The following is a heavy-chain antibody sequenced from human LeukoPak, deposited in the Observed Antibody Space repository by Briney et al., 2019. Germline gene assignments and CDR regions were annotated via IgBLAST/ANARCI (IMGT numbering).Heavy chain of an antibody. CDR3: ARRTDYTFDY. D-gene: IGHD4-11*01. V-gene: IGHV5-51*01. CDR2: IYPGDSDT. J-gene: IGHJ4*02. Sequence: GESLKISCKGSGYSFTRYWIAWVRQMPGKGLEWMGIIYPGDSDTRYSPSFQSQVAISADKSISTAYLQWSSLKASDTAVYYCARRTDYTFDYWGQGTLVTVSS. CDR1: GYSFTRYW.